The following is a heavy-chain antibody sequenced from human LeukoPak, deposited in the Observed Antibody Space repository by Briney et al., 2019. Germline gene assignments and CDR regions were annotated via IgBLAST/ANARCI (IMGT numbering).Heavy chain of an antibody. D-gene: IGHD2-2*01. CDR3: ARLMVVVVPSAMDY. V-gene: IGHV4-39*01. CDR1: GGSISSGSYY. J-gene: IGHJ4*02. Sequence: GPRLVKPSETLSLTCTVSGGSISSGSYYWGWIRQPPGKGLESIVIIYYTGGTYYNPSLKSRVAISVDTSKNQFSLKLSSVTAADTAVYYCARLMVVVVPSAMDYWGQGTLVTVSS. CDR2: IYYTGGT.